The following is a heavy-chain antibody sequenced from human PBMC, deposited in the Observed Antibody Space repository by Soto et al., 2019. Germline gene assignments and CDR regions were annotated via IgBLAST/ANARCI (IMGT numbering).Heavy chain of an antibody. CDR2: ISYDGSNK. Sequence: QVQLVESGGGVVQPGRSLRLSCAASGFTFSSYAMHWVGQDPGKGLEWVAVISYDGSNKYYADSVKGRFTISRDNSKNTLYLQMNSLRAADTAVYYCARDSHSYYYYYGMYVWGQGTTVTVSS. J-gene: IGHJ6*02. CDR3: ARDSHSYYYYYGMYV. V-gene: IGHV3-30-3*01. CDR1: GFTFSSYA.